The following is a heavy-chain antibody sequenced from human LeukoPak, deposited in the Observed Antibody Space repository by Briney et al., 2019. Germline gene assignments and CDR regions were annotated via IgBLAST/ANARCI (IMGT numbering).Heavy chain of an antibody. CDR1: GFTFSSYN. CDR3: ARVKSTATLDS. D-gene: IGHD5-18*01. V-gene: IGHV3-21*01. J-gene: IGHJ4*02. CDR2: ISSSSSFI. Sequence: GGSLRLSCAASGFTFSSYNMNWVCQAPGKGLEWVSFISSSSSFIYYADSLKGRFTISRDNAENSLYLQMNSLRAEDTAVYYCARVKSTATLDSWGQGTLVTVSS.